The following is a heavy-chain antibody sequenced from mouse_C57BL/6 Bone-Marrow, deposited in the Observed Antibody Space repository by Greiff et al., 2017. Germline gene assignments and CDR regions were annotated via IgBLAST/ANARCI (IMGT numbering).Heavy chain of an antibody. CDR3: ARGGSSYYPFDY. Sequence: QVQLQQPGAELVRPGSSVKLSCKASGYTFTSYWMHWVKQRPIQGLEWIGNIDPSDSETHYNQKFKDKATLTVDNSSSTAYMQLSSLTSEDSAVYYWARGGSSYYPFDYWGQGTTLTVSS. J-gene: IGHJ2*01. V-gene: IGHV1-52*01. CDR1: GYTFTSYW. D-gene: IGHD1-1*01. CDR2: IDPSDSET.